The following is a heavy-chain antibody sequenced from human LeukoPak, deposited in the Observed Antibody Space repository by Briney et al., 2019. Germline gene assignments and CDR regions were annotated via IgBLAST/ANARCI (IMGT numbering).Heavy chain of an antibody. CDR1: GGSISSSSYY. J-gene: IGHJ5*02. D-gene: IGHD4-17*01. V-gene: IGHV4-39*01. CDR3: ARRDDYGDFLNWFDP. Sequence: SETLSLTCTVSGGSISSSSYYWGWIRQPPGKGLEWIGSIYYSGSTYYNPSLKSRVTISVDTSKNQFSLKLSSVTAADTAGYYCARRDDYGDFLNWFDPWGQGTLVTVSS. CDR2: IYYSGST.